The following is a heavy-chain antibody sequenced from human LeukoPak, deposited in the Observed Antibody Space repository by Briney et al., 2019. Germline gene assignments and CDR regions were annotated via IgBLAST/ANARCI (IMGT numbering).Heavy chain of an antibody. CDR3: ARTYYYDVGGYSLDS. CDR1: GFTCSDHY. Sequence: GGSLRLSCAASGFTCSDHYMDWVRQAPGQGLEWVGRIRNKAKSDTTEYAASVKGRFTVSRDDSKNSLYLQMNSLKTEDTAVYYCARTYYYDVGGYSLDSWGQGTLVTVSS. CDR2: IRNKAKSDTT. V-gene: IGHV3-72*01. D-gene: IGHD3-22*01. J-gene: IGHJ4*02.